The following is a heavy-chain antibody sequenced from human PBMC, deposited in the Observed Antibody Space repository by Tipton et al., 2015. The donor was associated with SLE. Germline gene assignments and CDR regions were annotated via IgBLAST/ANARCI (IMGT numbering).Heavy chain of an antibody. CDR2: IYTTGST. J-gene: IGHJ4*02. Sequence: TLSLTCTVSVGPLTRGRYYWSWIRQPAGKGLEWIGHIYTTGSTNYSPSLKSRVTISFDTSETQFSLKLASVTIADTAVYYCARVSSGTNYAIESWGQGTLVTVSS. V-gene: IGHV4-61*09. CDR3: ARVSSGTNYAIES. CDR1: VGPLTRGRYY. D-gene: IGHD4/OR15-4a*01.